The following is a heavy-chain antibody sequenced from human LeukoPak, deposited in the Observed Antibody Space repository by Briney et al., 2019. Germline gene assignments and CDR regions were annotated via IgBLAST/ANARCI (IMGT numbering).Heavy chain of an antibody. CDR2: IIPIFGTA. V-gene: IGHV1-69*13. CDR1: GGTFSSYA. D-gene: IGHD2-2*01. CDR3: ARVDIVVVPAAVYYYYGMDI. J-gene: IGHJ6*02. Sequence: SVKVSCKASGGTFSSYAIRWVRQAPGQGLEWMGGIIPIFGTANYAQKFQGRVTITADESTSTAYMELSSLRSEDTAVYYCARVDIVVVPAAVYYYYGMDIWGQGTTVTVSS.